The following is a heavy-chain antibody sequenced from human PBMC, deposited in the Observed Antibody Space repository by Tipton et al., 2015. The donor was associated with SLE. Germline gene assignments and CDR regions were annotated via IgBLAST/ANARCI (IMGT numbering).Heavy chain of an antibody. V-gene: IGHV4-59*12. J-gene: IGHJ2*01. CDR1: GDSLIKSY. D-gene: IGHD6-19*01. Sequence: TLSLTCIVSGDSLIKSYWNWFRQSPGKRLEWIGYVFYTGRTNYNPPFKSRVTISVDTSKNQFSLKLNSVTAADTAVYYCARGVRIAVVKGWYFDLWGRGTLVTVSS. CDR2: VFYTGRT. CDR3: ARGVRIAVVKGWYFDL.